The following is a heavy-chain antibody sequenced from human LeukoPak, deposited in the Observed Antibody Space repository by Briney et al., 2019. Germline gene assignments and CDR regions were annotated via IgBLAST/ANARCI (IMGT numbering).Heavy chain of an antibody. D-gene: IGHD3-10*01. CDR2: IIPIFGIA. CDR3: ARALVRGVMFYYYYGMDV. J-gene: IGHJ6*02. Sequence: SVKVSCKASGDTFSSYAISWVRQAPGQGLEWLGRIIPIFGIANYAQKFQGRVTITADKSTSTAYMELSSVRSEDTAVYYCARALVRGVMFYYYYGMDVWGQGTTVTVSS. V-gene: IGHV1-69*04. CDR1: GDTFSSYA.